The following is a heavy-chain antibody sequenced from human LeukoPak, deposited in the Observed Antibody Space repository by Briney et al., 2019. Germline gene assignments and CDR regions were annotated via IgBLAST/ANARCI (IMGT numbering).Heavy chain of an antibody. CDR1: GGSISSYY. CDR2: IYYTGST. CDR3: ARGRDSRYNWNDYYFDY. Sequence: SETLSLTCTVSGGSISSYYWSWIRQPPPKRLDWIGYIYYTGSTNYNPSLKSRVTISVDTSKTQFSLKLSSVTAADTAVYYCARGRDSRYNWNDYYFDYWGQGTLVTVSS. J-gene: IGHJ4*02. D-gene: IGHD1-1*01. V-gene: IGHV4-59*01.